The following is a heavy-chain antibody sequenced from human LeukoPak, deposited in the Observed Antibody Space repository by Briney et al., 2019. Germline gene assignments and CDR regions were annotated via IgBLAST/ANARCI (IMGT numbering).Heavy chain of an antibody. V-gene: IGHV3-30*18. J-gene: IGHJ4*02. CDR1: GFTFGSYA. CDR2: ISYDGSNK. D-gene: IGHD6-19*01. Sequence: PGGSLRLSCAASGFTFGSYAMNWVRQAPGKGLEWVAVISYDGSNKYYADSVKGRFTISRDNSKNTLYLQMNSLRVEDTAAYYCAKVRAPSGWFNSDYWGQGTLVTVSS. CDR3: AKVRAPSGWFNSDY.